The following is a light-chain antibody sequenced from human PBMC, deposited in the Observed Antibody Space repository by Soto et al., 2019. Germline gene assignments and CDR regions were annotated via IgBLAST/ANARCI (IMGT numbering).Light chain of an antibody. CDR2: DAS. J-gene: IGKJ5*01. Sequence: EIVLTQSPATLSLSPGERATLSCRASQSVSSYLAWYQQKPGQTPRILIYDASNRAAGIPARFSGSGSGTDFSLIISSLEPEDFAVYYCQQRSNWPRTFGQGTRLEIK. CDR3: QQRSNWPRT. V-gene: IGKV3-11*01. CDR1: QSVSSY.